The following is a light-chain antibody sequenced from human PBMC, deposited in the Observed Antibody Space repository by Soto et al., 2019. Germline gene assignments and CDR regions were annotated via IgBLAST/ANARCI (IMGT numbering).Light chain of an antibody. CDR2: EGS. CDR3: FSYGHTNTYV. J-gene: IGLJ1*01. CDR1: SSDIGNYNL. Sequence: QSALTQPASVSGSPGQSITISCTGTSSDIGNYNLFSWYQQHPGKAPKLMIYEGSKRPSGVSNRFSGSKSGNTASLTISGLQAEDEADYYCFSYGHTNTYVFGTGTKLTVL. V-gene: IGLV2-23*01.